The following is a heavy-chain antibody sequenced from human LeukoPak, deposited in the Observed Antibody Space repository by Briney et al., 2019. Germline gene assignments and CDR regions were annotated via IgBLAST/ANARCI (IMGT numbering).Heavy chain of an antibody. Sequence: GGSLRLSCAASGFTFSSYGMHWVRQAPGKGLEWVAFIRYDRSNKYYADSVKGRFTISRDNSKNTLYLQMNSLRAEDTAVYYCAKDYGGSPGPALFDYWGQGTLVTVSS. CDR3: AKDYGGSPGPALFDY. CDR2: IRYDRSNK. V-gene: IGHV3-30*02. D-gene: IGHD1-26*01. J-gene: IGHJ4*02. CDR1: GFTFSSYG.